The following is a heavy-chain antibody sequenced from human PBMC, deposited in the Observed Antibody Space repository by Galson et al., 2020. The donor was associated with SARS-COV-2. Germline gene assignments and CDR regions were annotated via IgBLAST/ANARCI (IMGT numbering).Heavy chain of an antibody. Sequence: SETLSLTCTVSGGSISSSSYYWGWIRQPPGKGLEWIGSIYYSGSTYYNPSLKSRVTISVDTSKNQFSLKLSSVTAADTAVYYCARQERGRAGAGLYYFDYWGQGTLVTVSS. D-gene: IGHD6-19*01. CDR3: ARQERGRAGAGLYYFDY. J-gene: IGHJ4*02. CDR1: GGSISSSSYY. CDR2: IYYSGST. V-gene: IGHV4-39*01.